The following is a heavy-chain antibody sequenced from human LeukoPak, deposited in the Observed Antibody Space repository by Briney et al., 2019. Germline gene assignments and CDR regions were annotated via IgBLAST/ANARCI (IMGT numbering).Heavy chain of an antibody. V-gene: IGHV4-4*02. D-gene: IGHD4-23*01. CDR1: GGSISSNNW. J-gene: IGHJ4*02. CDR2: IYHSGST. Sequence: SETLSLTCDVSGGSISSNNWWSWVRQPPGKGLECIGEIYHSGSTNYNPSLKSRVTISVDKSKNQFSLNLSSVTASDTAMYYCARAVGTSRNFFDYWGQGTLVTVSS. CDR3: ARAVGTSRNFFDY.